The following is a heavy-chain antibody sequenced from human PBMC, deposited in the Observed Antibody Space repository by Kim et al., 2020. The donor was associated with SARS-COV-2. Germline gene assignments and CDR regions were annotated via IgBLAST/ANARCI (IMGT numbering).Heavy chain of an antibody. J-gene: IGHJ6*02. V-gene: IGHV1-69*04. CDR2: IIPILGIA. D-gene: IGHD3-10*01. CDR3: ATTSGYYYYGMDV. CDR1: GGTFSSYA. Sequence: SVKVSCKASGGTFSSYAISWVRQAPGQGLEWMGRIIPILGIANYAQKFQGRVTITADKSTSTAYMELSSLRSEDTAVYYCATTSGYYYYGMDVWGQGTTVTVSS.